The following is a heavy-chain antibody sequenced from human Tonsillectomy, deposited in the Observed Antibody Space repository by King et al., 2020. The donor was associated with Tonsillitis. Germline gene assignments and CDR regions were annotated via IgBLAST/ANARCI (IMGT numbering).Heavy chain of an antibody. V-gene: IGHV4-38-2*01. CDR3: ARGSDYDFDY. D-gene: IGHD4/OR15-4a*01. Sequence: VQLQESGPGLVKPSETLSLTCAVSGYSISSGYHWGWIRQPPGKGLEWIGSIYHGGSPYYNPSLKSRVTISIDTSKNQFSLKLSSVIAADTAVYYFARGSDYDFDYWGQGTLVTVSS. J-gene: IGHJ4*02. CDR2: IYHGGSP. CDR1: GYSISSGYH.